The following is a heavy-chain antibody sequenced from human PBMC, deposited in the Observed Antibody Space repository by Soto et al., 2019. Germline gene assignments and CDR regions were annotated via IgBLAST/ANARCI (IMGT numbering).Heavy chain of an antibody. CDR2: INAGNANT. CDR1: GYTFTNYA. Sequence: QVQLVQSGAEVKKPGASVKVSCKASGYTFTNYAMHWVRQAPGQRLEWMGWINAGNANTKYSQRSQGRVTITRDTSASTAYMELSSLRSEDTAVYYCARVSGISVAEVWGQGTLVTVSS. V-gene: IGHV1-3*01. CDR3: ARVSGISVAEV. J-gene: IGHJ4*02. D-gene: IGHD6-19*01.